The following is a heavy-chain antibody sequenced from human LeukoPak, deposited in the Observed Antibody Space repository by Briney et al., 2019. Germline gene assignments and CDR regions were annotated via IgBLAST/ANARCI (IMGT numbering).Heavy chain of an antibody. CDR2: TYYTGTT. D-gene: IGHD3-3*01. J-gene: IGHJ4*02. Sequence: SETLSLTCTVSGGSISSYYWTWIRQPPGKGLEYIGFTYYTGTTNYNPSLKSRVTISVDTSKNQFSLKLSSVTAADTAVYYCARQGYWSGYFVFDYWGQGALVTVSS. V-gene: IGHV4-59*08. CDR1: GGSISSYY. CDR3: ARQGYWSGYFVFDY.